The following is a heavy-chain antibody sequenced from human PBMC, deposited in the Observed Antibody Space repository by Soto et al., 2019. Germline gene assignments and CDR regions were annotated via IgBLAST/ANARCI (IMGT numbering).Heavy chain of an antibody. J-gene: IGHJ4*02. CDR2: IYYRGNT. CDR1: RGSIGTYY. CDR3: ARHPGYYDILSGYTTYYFDY. Sequence: SETLSLTCPVSRGSIGTYYWSWIRQPPGKRLEWIGYIYYRGNTNYNSSPKSRFTISLDPPQSQFSLTLSSVTAADTAVYYSARHPGYYDILSGYTTYYFDYWGQGTVVT. D-gene: IGHD3-9*01. V-gene: IGHV4-59*08.